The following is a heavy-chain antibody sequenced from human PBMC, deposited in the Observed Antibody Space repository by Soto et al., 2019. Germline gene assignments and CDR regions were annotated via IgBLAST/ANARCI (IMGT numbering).Heavy chain of an antibody. D-gene: IGHD3-22*01. V-gene: IGHV4-34*01. CDR3: ARVHDYYDSSGYYLGPFDY. CDR1: GGSFSGYY. CDR2: INHSGST. Sequence: SETLSLTCAVYGGSFSGYYWSWIRQPPGKGLEWIGEINHSGSTNYNPSLKSRVTISADTSKNQFSLKLSSVTAADTAVYYCARVHDYYDSSGYYLGPFDYWGQGTLVTVSS. J-gene: IGHJ4*02.